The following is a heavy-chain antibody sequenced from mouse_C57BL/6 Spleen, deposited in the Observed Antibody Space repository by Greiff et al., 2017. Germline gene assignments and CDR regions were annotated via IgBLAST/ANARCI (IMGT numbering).Heavy chain of an antibody. CDR2: FYPGSGSI. D-gene: IGHD2-2*01. Sequence: VQLQQSGAELVKPGASVKLSCKASGYTFTEYTIHWVKKSSGQGLEWIGWFYPGSGSIKYNEKFQDKATLTADKSSSTVYMVLSILTSEYSAVYFCARHGSTMFTTSSYAMDYWGQGTSVTVSS. CDR3: ARHGSTMFTTSSYAMDY. V-gene: IGHV1-62-2*01. CDR1: GYTFTEYT. J-gene: IGHJ4*01.